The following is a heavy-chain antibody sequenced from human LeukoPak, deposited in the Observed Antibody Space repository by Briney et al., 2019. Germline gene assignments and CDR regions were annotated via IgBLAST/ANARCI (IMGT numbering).Heavy chain of an antibody. J-gene: IGHJ6*02. D-gene: IGHD3-22*01. CDR1: GFTFSSYS. V-gene: IGHV3-48*02. CDR3: ARRPYSDTSGRLSDV. CDR2: ISSSSSTI. Sequence: GGSLSLSCAASGFTFSSYSMNWVRQAPGKGLEWVSYISSSSSTIYYADSVGGRFTISRDNAKNSLYLQMNSLRDEDTAVYFCARRPYSDTSGRLSDVWGQGTTVTVSS.